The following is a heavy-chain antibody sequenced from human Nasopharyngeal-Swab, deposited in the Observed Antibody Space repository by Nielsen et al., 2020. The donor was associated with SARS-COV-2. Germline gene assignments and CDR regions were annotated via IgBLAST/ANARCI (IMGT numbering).Heavy chain of an antibody. J-gene: IGHJ4*02. CDR2: ISGSGGST. Sequence: GESLKISCAASGFTFSSYAMSWVRRAPGKGLEWVSAISGSGGSTYYADSVKGRFTISRDNSKNTLYLQMNSLRAEDTAVYYCAKEGDILTGYSLDYWGQGTLVTVSS. CDR1: GFTFSSYA. V-gene: IGHV3-23*01. D-gene: IGHD3-9*01. CDR3: AKEGDILTGYSLDY.